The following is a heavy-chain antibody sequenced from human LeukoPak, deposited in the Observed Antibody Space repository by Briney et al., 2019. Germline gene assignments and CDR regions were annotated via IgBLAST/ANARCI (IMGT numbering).Heavy chain of an antibody. CDR3: AKLVSSGWPFDY. J-gene: IGHJ4*02. V-gene: IGHV3-30*18. CDR2: ISYDGSNK. CDR1: GFIFSSYG. Sequence: GGSLRLSCAAPGFIFSSYGMHWVRQAPGKGLEWVAVISYDGSNKYYADSVKGRFTISRDNPKTTLYLQMNSPRAEATAVYHCAKLVSSGWPFDYWGQGTLVTVPS. D-gene: IGHD6-19*01.